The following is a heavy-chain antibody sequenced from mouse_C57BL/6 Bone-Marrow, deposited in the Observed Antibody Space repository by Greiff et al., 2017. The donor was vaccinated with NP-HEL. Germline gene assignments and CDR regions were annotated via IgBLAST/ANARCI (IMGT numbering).Heavy chain of an antibody. CDR1: GYAFSSYW. CDR2: IYPGDGDT. CDR3: ARTVYYYGSSSFAY. Sequence: QVQLQQSGAELVKPGASVKISCKASGYAFSSYWMNWVKQRPGKGLEWIGQIYPGDGDTNYNGKFKGKATLTADKSSSTAYMQRSSLTSEDSAVYFCARTVYYYGSSSFAYWGQGTLVTVSA. D-gene: IGHD1-1*01. J-gene: IGHJ3*01. V-gene: IGHV1-80*01.